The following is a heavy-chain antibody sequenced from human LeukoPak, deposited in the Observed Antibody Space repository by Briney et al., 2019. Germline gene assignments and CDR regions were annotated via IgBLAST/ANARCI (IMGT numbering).Heavy chain of an antibody. CDR2: IKQDGSEK. D-gene: IGHD5-24*01. J-gene: IGHJ4*02. Sequence: GGPLRLSCAASGFTFSSYWMSWVRQAPGKGLEWVANIKQDGSEKYYVDSVKGRFTISRDNAKNSLYLQMNSLRVDDTAVYYCARAPPGRKGYNPYYFDYWGQGTRVTVSS. V-gene: IGHV3-7*03. CDR3: ARAPPGRKGYNPYYFDY. CDR1: GFTFSSYW.